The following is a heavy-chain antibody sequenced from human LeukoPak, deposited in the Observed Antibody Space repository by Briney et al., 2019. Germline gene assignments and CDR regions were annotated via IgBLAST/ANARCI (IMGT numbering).Heavy chain of an antibody. CDR1: GGSISSSSYY. Sequence: PSETLSLTCTVSGGSISSSSYYWGWIRQPPGKGLEWIGSIYYSGSTYYNPSLKSRVTISVDTSKNQFSLKLSSVTAADTAVYYCARTGSSWYFWFDPWGQGTLITVSS. V-gene: IGHV4-39*07. J-gene: IGHJ5*02. CDR2: IYYSGST. D-gene: IGHD6-13*01. CDR3: ARTGSSWYFWFDP.